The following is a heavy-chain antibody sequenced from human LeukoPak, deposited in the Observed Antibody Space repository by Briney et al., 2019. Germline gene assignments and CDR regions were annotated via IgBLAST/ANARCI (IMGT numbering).Heavy chain of an antibody. J-gene: IGHJ4*02. Sequence: PEGSLRLSCAASGFTFSSRRMSWVRQAPGKGLEWVANTKQDGSEKYYVDSVKGRFTISRDNAKNSLYLQMNSLRVDDTAVYHCARDSDGYDLWGQGTLVTVSS. D-gene: IGHD2-15*01. V-gene: IGHV3-7*01. CDR1: GFTFSSRR. CDR2: TKQDGSEK. CDR3: ARDSDGYDL.